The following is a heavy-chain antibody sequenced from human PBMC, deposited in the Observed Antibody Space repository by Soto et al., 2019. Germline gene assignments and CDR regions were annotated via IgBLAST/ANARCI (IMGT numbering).Heavy chain of an antibody. CDR2: IYYSGST. J-gene: IGHJ6*02. V-gene: IGHV4-59*01. CDR1: GGSISSYY. CDR3: ARDYNRYYDFWSGSYGMDV. Sequence: SETLSLTCTVSGGSISSYYWSWIRQPPGKGLEWIGYIYYSGSTNYNPSLKSRVTISVDTSKNQFSLKLSSVTAADTAVYYCARDYNRYYDFWSGSYGMDVWGQGTTVTVSS. D-gene: IGHD3-3*01.